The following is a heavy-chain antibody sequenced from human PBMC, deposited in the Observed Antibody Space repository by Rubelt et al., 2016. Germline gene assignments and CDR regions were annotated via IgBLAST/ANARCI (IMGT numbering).Heavy chain of an antibody. CDR3: AKDGGVRSYFDY. J-gene: IGHJ4*02. CDR2: IRYDGSNK. Sequence: VQLLESGGGLVQPGGSLRLSCAASGFTFSSYWMSWVRQAPGKGLEWVAFIRYDGSNKYYADSVKGRFTISRDNSKNTLYLQMNSLRAEDTAVYYCAKDGGVRSYFDYWGQGTLVTVSS. CDR1: GFTFSSYW. D-gene: IGHD2-8*02. V-gene: IGHV3-30*02.